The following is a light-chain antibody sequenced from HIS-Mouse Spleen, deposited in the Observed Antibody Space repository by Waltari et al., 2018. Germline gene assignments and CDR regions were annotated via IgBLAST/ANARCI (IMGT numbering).Light chain of an antibody. Sequence: DIQLTQSPSFLSASVGDRVTITCRASQGISSYSAWYQQKPGKAPNLLIYAASTLQSGVPSRFSGSGSGTEFTLTISSRQPEDFATYYCQQLNSYPPYTFGQGTKLEIK. CDR1: QGISSY. CDR2: AAS. V-gene: IGKV1-9*01. J-gene: IGKJ2*01. CDR3: QQLNSYPPYT.